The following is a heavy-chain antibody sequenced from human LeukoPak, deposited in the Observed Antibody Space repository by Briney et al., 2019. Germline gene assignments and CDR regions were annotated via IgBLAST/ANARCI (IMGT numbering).Heavy chain of an antibody. CDR1: GXTFNTYE. D-gene: IGHD5-18*01. V-gene: IGHV3-48*03. Sequence: PGGSLRLSCAASGXTFNTYEXNXVXXSPXXXXXWXSYISSSGNTIYYTXSVKGRFSISRNNAKNSLYLQMDSLKAEDTAVYYCARGRFYSYTCYFDYRGQGTLVTVSS. J-gene: IGHJ4*02. CDR3: ARGRFYSYTCYFDY. CDR2: ISSSGNTI.